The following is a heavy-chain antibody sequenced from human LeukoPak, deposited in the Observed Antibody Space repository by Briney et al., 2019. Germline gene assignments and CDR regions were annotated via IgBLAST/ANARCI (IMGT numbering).Heavy chain of an antibody. CDR2: MNPNSGNT. J-gene: IGHJ5*02. Sequence: GASVKVSCKASGYTFTSYDINWVRQATGQGLGWMGWMNPNSGNTGYAQKVQGRVTMTRNTSISTAYMELSSLRSEDTAVYYCAVKLGYCSGGSCTGRFDPWGRGTLVTVSS. D-gene: IGHD2-15*01. V-gene: IGHV1-8*01. CDR3: AVKLGYCSGGSCTGRFDP. CDR1: GYTFTSYD.